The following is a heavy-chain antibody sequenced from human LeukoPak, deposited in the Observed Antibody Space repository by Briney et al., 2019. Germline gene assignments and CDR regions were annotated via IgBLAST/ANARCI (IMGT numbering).Heavy chain of an antibody. CDR2: IKQDGSEK. D-gene: IGHD6-6*01. V-gene: IGHV3-7*01. Sequence: GGSLRLSCAASGFTSSSYWMSWVRQAPGKGLEWVANIKQDGSEKYYVDSVKGRFTISRDNAKNSLYLQMNSLRAEDTAVYYCARSPSGAFDCWGQGTLVTVSS. CDR3: ARSPSGAFDC. J-gene: IGHJ4*02. CDR1: GFTSSSYW.